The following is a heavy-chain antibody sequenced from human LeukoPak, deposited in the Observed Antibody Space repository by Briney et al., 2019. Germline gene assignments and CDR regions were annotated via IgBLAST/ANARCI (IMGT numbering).Heavy chain of an antibody. CDR3: SRPAAHSDFDY. D-gene: IGHD6-13*01. CDR1: GYTFTSYD. CDR2: MNPNSGNT. Sequence: ASVKVSCKASGYTFTSYDINWVRQATGQGLEWMGWMNPNSGNTGYAQKFQGRVTITRNTSISTAYMELSSLRSEDTAVYYCSRPAAHSDFDYWGQGTLVTVSS. J-gene: IGHJ4*02. V-gene: IGHV1-8*03.